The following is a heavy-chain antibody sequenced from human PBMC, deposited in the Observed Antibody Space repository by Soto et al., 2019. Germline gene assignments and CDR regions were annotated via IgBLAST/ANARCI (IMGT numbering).Heavy chain of an antibody. Sequence: EVQLVESGGGLVQPGGSLRLSCAASGFTVSGYWMHWVRQAPGKGLTWVSRINSDGSYTSSADSVKGRFTSYKDNDRNTLYLQMNCLRSADTAVYYCTRALVAKIPTAYWGQGTLVPVSS. J-gene: IGHJ4*02. D-gene: IGHD2-21*01. V-gene: IGHV3-74*01. CDR3: TRALVAKIPTAY. CDR1: GFTVSGYW. CDR2: INSDGSYT.